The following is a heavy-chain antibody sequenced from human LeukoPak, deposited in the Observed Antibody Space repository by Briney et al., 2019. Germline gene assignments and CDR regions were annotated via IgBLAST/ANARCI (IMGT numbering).Heavy chain of an antibody. CDR2: IYYSGST. Sequence: SETLSLTCTVSGGSISSYYWSWIRQPPGKGLEWIGYIYYSGSTNYNPSLKSRVTISVDTSKNQFSLKLSSVTAADTAVYYCARGDYGDYVGCFDLWGRGTLVTVSS. V-gene: IGHV4-59*01. D-gene: IGHD4-17*01. CDR3: ARGDYGDYVGCFDL. CDR1: GGSISSYY. J-gene: IGHJ2*01.